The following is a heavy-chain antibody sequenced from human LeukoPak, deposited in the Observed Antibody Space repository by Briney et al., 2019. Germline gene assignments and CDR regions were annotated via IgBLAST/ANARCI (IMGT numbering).Heavy chain of an antibody. Sequence: ASVKVSCKASGYTFTSYYMHWVRQAPGQGLEWMGIINPSGGSTSYAQKFQGRVTMTRDMSTSTVYMELSRLRTEDTGVDYCGRDFTDSADSFYFRGQGTMVTVSS. J-gene: IGHJ3*01. CDR2: INPSGGST. D-gene: IGHD3-3*01. CDR3: GRDFTDSADSFYF. CDR1: GYTFTSYY. V-gene: IGHV1-46*01.